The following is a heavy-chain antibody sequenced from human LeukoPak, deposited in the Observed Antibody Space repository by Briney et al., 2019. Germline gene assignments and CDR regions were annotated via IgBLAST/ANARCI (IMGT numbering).Heavy chain of an antibody. CDR1: GFTFSSYE. V-gene: IGHV3-48*03. CDR3: AMRGSSYYFYGMDV. Sequence: GGSLRLFCAASGFTFSSYEMNWARQARGKGLEEVSYISSSGSTIYYADSVKGRFTVSRDNAKNSLYMQMNSLRAEDTAVYYCAMRGSSYYFYGMDVWGQGTTVTVSS. J-gene: IGHJ6*02. CDR2: ISSSGSTI. D-gene: IGHD3-10*01.